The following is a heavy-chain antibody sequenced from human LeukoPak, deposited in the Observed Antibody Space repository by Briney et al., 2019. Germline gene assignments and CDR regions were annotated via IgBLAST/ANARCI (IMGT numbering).Heavy chain of an antibody. CDR3: CFGDYGDF. CDR2: IKNKHEGGTT. V-gene: IGHV3-15*05. Sequence: GGSLRLSCAASGFSFSEKYMCWVRQAPGKGLEWIGRIKNKHEGGTTHYAPPVKGRFTISRDDSRNTLYLQMNNMNAEDTAVYYCCFGDYGDFWGQGTLVTVSS. CDR1: GFSFSEKY. D-gene: IGHD4-17*01. J-gene: IGHJ4*02.